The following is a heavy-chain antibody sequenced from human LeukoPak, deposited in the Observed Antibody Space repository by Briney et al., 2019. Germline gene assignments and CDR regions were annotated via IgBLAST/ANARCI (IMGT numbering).Heavy chain of an antibody. Sequence: TGGSLRLSCAVSGFTFSNAWMSWVRQAPGKGLEWVSAIGGSGGNIFYTDSVKGRFTISRDNSKNTLYLHMNSLRAEDTAIYYCARDNYSYRLDLWGQGTLVTVSS. CDR1: GFTFSNAW. CDR3: ARDNYSYRLDL. V-gene: IGHV3-23*01. CDR2: IGGSGGNI. J-gene: IGHJ5*02. D-gene: IGHD2-21*01.